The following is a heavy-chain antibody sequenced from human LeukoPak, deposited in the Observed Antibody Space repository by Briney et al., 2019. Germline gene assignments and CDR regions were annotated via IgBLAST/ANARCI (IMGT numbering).Heavy chain of an antibody. CDR2: INPNSGGT. CDR3: ARGGDCSSTSCYWFDP. J-gene: IGHJ5*02. V-gene: IGHV1-2*02. Sequence: ASVKVSCKASGYTFTGYYMHWVRQAPGQGLEWMGWINPNSGGTNYAQKFQGRVTMTRDTSISTAYMELSRLRSDDTAVYYRARGGDCSSTSCYWFDPWGQGTLVTVSS. D-gene: IGHD2-2*01. CDR1: GYTFTGYY.